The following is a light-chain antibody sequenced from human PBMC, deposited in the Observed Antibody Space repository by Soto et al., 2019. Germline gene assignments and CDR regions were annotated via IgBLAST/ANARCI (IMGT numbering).Light chain of an antibody. Sequence: DIQMTQSPSTLSASVGDRVTITCRASQSISTWLAWYQQKKGKAPKLLIYKASSLESGVPSRFSGSGSGTEFTLTISSLQPDDFATYYCKQYNTYPLTFGGGTKV. CDR1: QSISTW. V-gene: IGKV1-5*03. J-gene: IGKJ4*01. CDR3: KQYNTYPLT. CDR2: KAS.